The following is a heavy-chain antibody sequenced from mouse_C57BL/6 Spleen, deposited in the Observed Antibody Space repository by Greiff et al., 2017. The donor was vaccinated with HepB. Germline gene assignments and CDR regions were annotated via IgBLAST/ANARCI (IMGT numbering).Heavy chain of an antibody. CDR1: GFTFSSYA. V-gene: IGHV5-4*01. Sequence: DVHLVESGGGLVKPGGSLKLSCAASGFTFSSYAMSWVRQTPEKRLEWVATISDGGSYTYYPDNVKGRFTISRDNAKNNLYLQMNHLKSEDTAMYYCARSRHPGTYYFDYWGQGTTLTVSS. CDR2: ISDGGSYT. D-gene: IGHD4-1*01. J-gene: IGHJ2*01. CDR3: ARSRHPGTYYFDY.